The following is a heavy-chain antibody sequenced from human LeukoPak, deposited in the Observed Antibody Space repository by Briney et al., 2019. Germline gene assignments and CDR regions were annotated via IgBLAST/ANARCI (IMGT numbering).Heavy chain of an antibody. Sequence: SETLSLTCAVYGGSFSGYYWSWIRQPPGKGLEWIGEINHSGSTNYNPSLKSRVTISVDTSKNQFSLKLSSVTAADTAVYYCARTLDYWGQGTLVTVSS. J-gene: IGHJ4*02. CDR2: INHSGST. V-gene: IGHV4-34*01. CDR1: GGSFSGYY. CDR3: ARTLDY.